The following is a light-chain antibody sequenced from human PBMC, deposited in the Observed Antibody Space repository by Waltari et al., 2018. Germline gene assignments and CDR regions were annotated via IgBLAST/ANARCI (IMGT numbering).Light chain of an antibody. Sequence: HSALTQPASVSGSPGQSITISCTGTSSDLGVDHYFSLYQQYPGKAPKVIIYEVTKRPSGVSNRFSGSKSGNTASLTISGLQAEDEADYYCSSYSTISSPVQFGGGTTLTVL. CDR2: EVT. CDR1: SSDLGVDHY. CDR3: SSYSTISSPVQ. V-gene: IGLV2-14*01. J-gene: IGLJ2*01.